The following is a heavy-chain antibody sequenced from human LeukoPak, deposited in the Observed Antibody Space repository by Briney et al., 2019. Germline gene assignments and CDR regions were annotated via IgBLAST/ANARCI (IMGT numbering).Heavy chain of an antibody. CDR1: GGSFSGYY. CDR2: INHSGST. V-gene: IGHV4-34*01. J-gene: IGHJ3*02. D-gene: IGHD6-19*01. Sequence: NPSETLSLTCAVYGGSFSGYYWSWIRQPPGKRLEWIGEINHSGSTNYNPSLKSRVTISVDTSKNQFSLKLSSVTAADTAVYYCARVRAVADDAFDIWGQGTMVTVSS. CDR3: ARVRAVADDAFDI.